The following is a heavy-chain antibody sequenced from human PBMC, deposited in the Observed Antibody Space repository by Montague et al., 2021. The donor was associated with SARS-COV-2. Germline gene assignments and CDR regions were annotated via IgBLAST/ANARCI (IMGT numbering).Heavy chain of an antibody. V-gene: IGHV2-70*11. Sequence: PALVKPTQTLTLTCTFSGFSLRTAGTCVSWIRQPPGKAPQWLARXDWDGDKYYSRTLETRVSISTDTAKTQVVLTMTNVDPMDTATYYCARLSGVAPRCYYEGMDVWGQGTAATVSS. D-gene: IGHD7-27*01. CDR2: XDWDGDK. CDR3: ARLSGVAPRCYYEGMDV. J-gene: IGHJ6*02. CDR1: GFSLRTAGTC.